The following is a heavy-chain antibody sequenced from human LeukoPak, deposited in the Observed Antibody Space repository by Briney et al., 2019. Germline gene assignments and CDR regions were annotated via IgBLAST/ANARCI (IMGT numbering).Heavy chain of an antibody. CDR3: ARHPGDCSSTSCYLRGIWFDP. V-gene: IGHV4-39*01. Sequence: SETLSLTCTGSGGSISSSSYYWGWNRQPPGKGLEWMVSMYYSGSTYYNPSMKSRVTIAVDKAKNQLTQELRSVTAADTAVSFCARHPGDCSSTSCYLRGIWFDPWGQGTLVTVSS. D-gene: IGHD2-2*01. J-gene: IGHJ5*02. CDR1: GGSISSSSYY. CDR2: MYYSGST.